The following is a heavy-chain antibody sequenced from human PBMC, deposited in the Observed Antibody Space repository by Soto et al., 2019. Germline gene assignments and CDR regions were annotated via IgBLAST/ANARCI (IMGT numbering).Heavy chain of an antibody. D-gene: IGHD3-3*01. CDR1: GGSISSSSYY. Sequence: QLQLQESGPGLVKPSEILSLTCTVSGGSISSSSYYWGWIRQPPGKGLEWIGSIYYSGSTYYNPSLKSRVTISVDTSKNQFSLKLSSVTAADTAVYYCARHEGYDFWSGYYTNLDYWGQGTLVTVSS. CDR2: IYYSGST. V-gene: IGHV4-39*01. CDR3: ARHEGYDFWSGYYTNLDY. J-gene: IGHJ4*02.